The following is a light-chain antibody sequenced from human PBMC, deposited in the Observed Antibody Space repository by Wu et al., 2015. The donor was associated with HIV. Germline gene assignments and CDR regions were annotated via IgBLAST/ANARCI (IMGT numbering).Light chain of an antibody. Sequence: LSCRASQSVSGKLAWYQQKPGQAPRLLIYGASRRATGISATFSGSGSGTEFTLTISSLQSEDFALYYCQQYSYWPVTFGQGTRLELN. CDR3: QQYSYWPVT. CDR2: GAS. V-gene: IGKV3-15*01. CDR1: QSVSGK. J-gene: IGKJ5*01.